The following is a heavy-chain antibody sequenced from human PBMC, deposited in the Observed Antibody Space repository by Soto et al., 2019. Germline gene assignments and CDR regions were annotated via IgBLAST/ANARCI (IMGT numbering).Heavy chain of an antibody. CDR1: GFTSSSYA. CDR2: ISGSGGST. V-gene: IGHV3-23*01. D-gene: IGHD3-16*01. CDR3: AKYLVFSSVLSAFDI. Sequence: GGSLRLSCAASGFTSSSYAMSWVRQAPGKGLEWVSAISGSGGSTYYADSVKGRFTISRDNSKNTLYLQMNSLRAEDTAVYYCAKYLVFSSVLSAFDIWGQGTMVTVSS. J-gene: IGHJ3*02.